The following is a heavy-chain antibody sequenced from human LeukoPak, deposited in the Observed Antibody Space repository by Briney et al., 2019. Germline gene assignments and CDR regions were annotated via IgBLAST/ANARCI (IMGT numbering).Heavy chain of an antibody. D-gene: IGHD3-10*01. CDR1: GGSISSGDYY. CDR2: IYYSGST. J-gene: IGHJ4*02. Sequence: SETLSLTCTVSGGSISSGDYYWSWIRQPPGKGLEWIGYIYYSGSTNYNPSLKSRVTISVDTSKNQFSLKLSSVTAADTAVYYCARVDGSGSYCRYWGQGTPVTVSS. CDR3: ARVDGSGSYCRY. V-gene: IGHV4-30-4*01.